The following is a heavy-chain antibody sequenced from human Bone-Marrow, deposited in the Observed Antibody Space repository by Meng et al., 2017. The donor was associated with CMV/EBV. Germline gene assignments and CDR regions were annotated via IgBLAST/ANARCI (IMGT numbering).Heavy chain of an antibody. CDR2: INSDETST. Sequence: GGSLRLSCAASGFTFSSYWLHWVRQAPGKGLVWVSRINSDETSTRSADSVKGRFTISTDNAKNTLYLHVNSLTAEDTAVYYCAREKEGGWFDPWGQGTLVTVSS. V-gene: IGHV3-74*01. CDR3: AREKEGGWFDP. J-gene: IGHJ5*02. CDR1: GFTFSSYW.